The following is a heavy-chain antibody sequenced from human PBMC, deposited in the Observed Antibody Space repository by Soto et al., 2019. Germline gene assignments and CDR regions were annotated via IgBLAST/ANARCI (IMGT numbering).Heavy chain of an antibody. Sequence: QVQLVQSGPGVKNPGASVKVSCRPSGFFFPSHFITWVGLAPGPGLGWMGGINPNNGDTNSPQKFQGRVTMTSDTSISTAYMEMSGLRSDDTALYYCAREVTYGGGSFSLGLWGQGTLVTVSS. CDR3: AREVTYGGGSFSLGL. V-gene: IGHV1-2*02. D-gene: IGHD3-10*01. CDR2: INPNNGDT. J-gene: IGHJ4*02. CDR1: GFFFPSHF.